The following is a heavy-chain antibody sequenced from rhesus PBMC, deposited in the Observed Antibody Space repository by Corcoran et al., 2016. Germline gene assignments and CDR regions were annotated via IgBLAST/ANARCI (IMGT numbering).Heavy chain of an antibody. Sequence: QVQLQESGPGLVKPSETLSLTCAVSGGSISGGYGWSWIRQPPGKGLPWIGPIFGSIGSTYYNPSLKSRVTISRGTSKNQLSLKLSSVTAADTAVYYCARQIFWAGLGYWGQGVLVTVSS. V-gene: IGHV4S7*01. CDR3: ARQIFWAGLGY. J-gene: IGHJ4*01. CDR1: GGSISGGYG. D-gene: IGHD3-3*01. CDR2: IFGSIGST.